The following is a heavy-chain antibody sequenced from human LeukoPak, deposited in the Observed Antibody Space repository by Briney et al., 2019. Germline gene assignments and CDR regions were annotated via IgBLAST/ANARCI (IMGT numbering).Heavy chain of an antibody. Sequence: GGSLTLSCPASAFTFSSYAMSWVRQAAGKGLEWVSAISGSGGSTYYADSVRGRFTISRDNSKNTLYLKMNSLRAEDTAVYYCAKCSSIAARPAYFDYWGQGTLVTVSS. CDR2: ISGSGGST. D-gene: IGHD6-6*01. J-gene: IGHJ4*02. CDR1: AFTFSSYA. CDR3: AKCSSIAARPAYFDY. V-gene: IGHV3-23*01.